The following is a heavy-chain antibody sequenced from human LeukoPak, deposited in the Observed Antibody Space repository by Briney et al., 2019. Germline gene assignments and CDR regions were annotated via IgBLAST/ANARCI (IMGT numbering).Heavy chain of an antibody. CDR1: GGTFSTHG. V-gene: IGHV1-69*05. Sequence: SVKVSCKASGGTFSTHGINWVRQAPGQGLEWMGGIIPIFGTANYAQKFQGRVTITTDEPTSTGYMELRSLRSDDTAVYFCARGDSGYDYGFDYWGQGTLVTVSS. D-gene: IGHD5-12*01. J-gene: IGHJ4*02. CDR3: ARGDSGYDYGFDY. CDR2: IIPIFGTA.